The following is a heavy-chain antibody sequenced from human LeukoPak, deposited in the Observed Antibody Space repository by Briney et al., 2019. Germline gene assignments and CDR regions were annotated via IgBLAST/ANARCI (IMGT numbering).Heavy chain of an antibody. Sequence: ASVRVSCKASGYTFTAYYMHWVRQAPGQGLEWMGWIYPNSGGTNYAQKLQGRVTMTTDTPTSTAYMELRSLRSDDTAVYYCARLVPSNCGGDCSPYYFDYWGQGTLVTVSP. CDR2: IYPNSGGT. J-gene: IGHJ4*02. CDR1: GYTFTAYY. CDR3: ARLVPSNCGGDCSPYYFDY. D-gene: IGHD2-21*02. V-gene: IGHV1-2*02.